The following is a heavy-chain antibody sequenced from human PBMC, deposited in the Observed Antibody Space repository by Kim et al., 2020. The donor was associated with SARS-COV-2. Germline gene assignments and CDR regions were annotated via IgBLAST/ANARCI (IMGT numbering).Heavy chain of an antibody. Sequence: GGSLRLSCAASGFTFSSYAMSWVRQAPGKGLEWVSAISGSGGSTYYADSVKGRFTISRDNSKNTLYLQMNSLRAEDTAVYYCAKDMVRGVIPLIYAFDIWGQGTMVTVSS. V-gene: IGHV3-23*01. D-gene: IGHD3-10*01. J-gene: IGHJ3*02. CDR2: ISGSGGST. CDR3: AKDMVRGVIPLIYAFDI. CDR1: GFTFSSYA.